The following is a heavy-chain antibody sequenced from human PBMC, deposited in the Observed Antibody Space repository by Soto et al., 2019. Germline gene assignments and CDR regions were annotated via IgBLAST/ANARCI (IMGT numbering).Heavy chain of an antibody. CDR2: ISYDGSNK. D-gene: IGHD2-2*01. CDR3: AKEATIVVVPAALRGTYSYYGMEV. J-gene: IGHJ6*01. CDR1: GFTFSSYG. V-gene: IGHV3-30*18. Sequence: PVGSLRLSCAASGFTFSSYGMHCVRQSPGKWLEWVAVISYDGSNKYYADSVKGRFTISRDNSKNTLYLQMNSLRAEDTAVYYCAKEATIVVVPAALRGTYSYYGMEVLGQGTTVTVSS.